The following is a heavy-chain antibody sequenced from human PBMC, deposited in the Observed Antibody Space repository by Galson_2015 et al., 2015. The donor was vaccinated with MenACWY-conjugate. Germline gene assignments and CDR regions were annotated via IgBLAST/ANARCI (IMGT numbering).Heavy chain of an antibody. CDR1: GFTFSSYG. D-gene: IGHD2-2*01. J-gene: IGHJ6*02. V-gene: IGHV3-30*18. Sequence: SLRLSCAASGFTFSSYGMHWVRQAPGKGLEWVAVISYDGSNKYYADSVKGRFTISRDNSKNTLYLQMNSLRAEDTAVYYCAKGDQLGGDYYYYGMDVWGQGTTVTVSS. CDR2: ISYDGSNK. CDR3: AKGDQLGGDYYYYGMDV.